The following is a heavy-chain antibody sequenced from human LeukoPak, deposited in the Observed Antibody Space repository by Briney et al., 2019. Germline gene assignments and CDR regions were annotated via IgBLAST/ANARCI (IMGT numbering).Heavy chain of an antibody. D-gene: IGHD3-10*01. CDR2: INHSGST. CDR3: ARGGGITMVRGVIHLDY. V-gene: IGHV4-34*01. CDR1: GGSFSGYY. Sequence: SETLSLTCAVYGGSFSGYYWSWIRQPPGKGLKWIGEINHSGSTNYNPSLKSRVTISVDTSKNQFSLKLSSVTAADTAVYYCARGGGITMVRGVIHLDYWGQGTLVTVSS. J-gene: IGHJ4*02.